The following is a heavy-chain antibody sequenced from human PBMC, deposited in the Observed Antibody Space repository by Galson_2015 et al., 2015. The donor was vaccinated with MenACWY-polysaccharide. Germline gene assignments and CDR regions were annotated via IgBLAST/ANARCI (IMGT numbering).Heavy chain of an antibody. CDR3: ARRASPLALSKYYYYGMDV. CDR1: KFAFINYA. CDR2: ISHDGRDK. V-gene: IGHV3-30*04. J-gene: IGHJ6*02. Sequence: SLRLSCAASKFAFINYAMHWVRQAPGKGLEWVALISHDGRDKYYAESVKGRFTISRDQSTNTLFLQMSSLRPEDTAVCYCARRASPLALSKYYYYGMDVWGQGTTVTVSS.